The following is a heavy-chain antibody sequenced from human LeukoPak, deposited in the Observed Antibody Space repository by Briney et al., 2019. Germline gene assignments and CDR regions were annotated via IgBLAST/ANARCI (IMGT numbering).Heavy chain of an antibody. CDR3: AREATVTTSPFDY. J-gene: IGHJ4*02. Sequence: SVKVSCKASGGTFSSYAISWARQAPGQGLEWMGGIIPIFGTANYAQKFQGRVTITADESTSTAYVELSSLRSEDTAVYYCAREATVTTSPFDYWGQGTLVTVSS. V-gene: IGHV1-69*13. D-gene: IGHD4-17*01. CDR1: GGTFSSYA. CDR2: IIPIFGTA.